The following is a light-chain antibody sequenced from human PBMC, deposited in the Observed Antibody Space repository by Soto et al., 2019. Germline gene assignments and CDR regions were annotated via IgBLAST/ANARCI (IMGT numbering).Light chain of an antibody. V-gene: IGKV1-39*01. J-gene: IGKJ1*01. CDR1: QNINSY. Sequence: DIQMTQSPSSLSASVGDRVTITCRASQNINSYLNWYQQKPGKAPKLLIYAASSLQSGVPSRFSGSGSGTDFTLTISSLQPEDFATYYCQQSYSTPWTVGQGTKVDIK. CDR3: QQSYSTPWT. CDR2: AAS.